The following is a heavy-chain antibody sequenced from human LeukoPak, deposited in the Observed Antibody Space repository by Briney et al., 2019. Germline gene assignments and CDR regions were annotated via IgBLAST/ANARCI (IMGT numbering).Heavy chain of an antibody. V-gene: IGHV3-23*01. CDR1: GFTFSNYA. D-gene: IGHD6-13*01. CDR3: ARDSYSSSWFPGDY. Sequence: PGGSLRLSCAASGFTFSNYAMHWVRQAPGKGLEWVSVISGSGGSTNYADSVKGRFTISRDNSKNTLYLQMNSLRAEDTAVYYCARDSYSSSWFPGDYWGQGTLVTVSS. CDR2: ISGSGGST. J-gene: IGHJ4*02.